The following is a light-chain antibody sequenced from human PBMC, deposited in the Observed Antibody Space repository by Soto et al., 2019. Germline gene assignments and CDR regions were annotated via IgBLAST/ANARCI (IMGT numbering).Light chain of an antibody. J-gene: IGLJ2*01. V-gene: IGLV2-14*03. CDR2: DVT. CDR1: SSDVGAYNF. CDR3: SSYAVSNARV. Sequence: QSALTQPASVSGSPGQSITISCTGTSSDVGAYNFVSWFQQHPGKAPKVILTDVTNRPSGVSNRFSGSKSGNTASLTISGLQSEDEADYYCSSYAVSNARVFGGGTKLTVL.